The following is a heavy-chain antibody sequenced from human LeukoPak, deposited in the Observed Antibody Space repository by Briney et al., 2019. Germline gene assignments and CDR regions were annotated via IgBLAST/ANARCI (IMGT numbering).Heavy chain of an antibody. CDR2: ITASGGST. Sequence: GGSLRLSCAASGFTFSSYAMTWVRQAPGKGLEWVSGITASGGSTYYADSVKGRFTISRDNSKNTLHLQMNSLRADDTAVYYCAKHLSAMASFDYWGQETLVTGSS. V-gene: IGHV3-23*01. CDR1: GFTFSSYA. CDR3: AKHLSAMASFDY. J-gene: IGHJ4*02. D-gene: IGHD5-18*01.